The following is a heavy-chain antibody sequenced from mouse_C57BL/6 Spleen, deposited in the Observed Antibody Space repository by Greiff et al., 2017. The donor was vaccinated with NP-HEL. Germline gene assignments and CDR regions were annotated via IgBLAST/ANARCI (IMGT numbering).Heavy chain of an antibody. CDR3: ARGGYSFGYFDV. D-gene: IGHD2-3*01. CDR2: IDPSDSET. Sequence: QVQLQQPGAELVRPGSSVKLSCKASGYTFTSYWMHWVKQRPIQGLEWIGNIDPSDSETHYNQKFKDKATLTVDKSSSTAYMQLSSLTSDDSAVYYCARGGYSFGYFDVWGTGTTVTVSS. J-gene: IGHJ1*03. V-gene: IGHV1-52*01. CDR1: GYTFTSYW.